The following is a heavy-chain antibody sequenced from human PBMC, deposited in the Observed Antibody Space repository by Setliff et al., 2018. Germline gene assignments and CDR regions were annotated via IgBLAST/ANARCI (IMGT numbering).Heavy chain of an antibody. CDR1: GYSLTRYY. V-gene: IGHV1-46*01. CDR3: ARINFYVSSGYYYAPDY. J-gene: IGHJ4*02. Sequence: GASVKVSCKASGYSLTRYYMHWVRQAPGQGLEWMGIINSGGGSASYAPQFQGRITMTRDTSTSTVYMELSSLKSNDTAVYYCARINFYVSSGYYYAPDYWGQGTLVTVSS. D-gene: IGHD3-22*01. CDR2: INSGGGSA.